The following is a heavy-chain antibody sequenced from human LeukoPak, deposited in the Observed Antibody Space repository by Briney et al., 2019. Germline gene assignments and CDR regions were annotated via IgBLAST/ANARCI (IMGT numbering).Heavy chain of an antibody. CDR1: GYTFTSYG. D-gene: IGHD3-10*01. CDR3: ARDVLLWFGDHGHHFDY. J-gene: IGHJ4*02. Sequence: ASVKVSCKASGYTFTSYGISWVRQAPGQGLEWMGWISAYNGNTNYAQKLQGRVTMTTDTSTSTAYMELRSLRSDDTAVYYCARDVLLWFGDHGHHFDYWGQGTLVTVSS. V-gene: IGHV1-18*01. CDR2: ISAYNGNT.